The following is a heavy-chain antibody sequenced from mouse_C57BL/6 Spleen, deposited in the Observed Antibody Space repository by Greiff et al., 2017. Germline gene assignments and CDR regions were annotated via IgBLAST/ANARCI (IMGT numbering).Heavy chain of an antibody. Sequence: EVKLQESGAELVRPGASVKLSCTASGFNIKDDYMHWVKQRPEQGLEWIGWIDPENGDTEYASKFQGKATITADTSSNTAYLQLSSLTSEDTAVYYCTGTGTDFDYWGQGTTLTVSS. CDR3: TGTGTDFDY. D-gene: IGHD4-1*01. CDR2: IDPENGDT. J-gene: IGHJ2*01. CDR1: GFNIKDDY. V-gene: IGHV14-4*01.